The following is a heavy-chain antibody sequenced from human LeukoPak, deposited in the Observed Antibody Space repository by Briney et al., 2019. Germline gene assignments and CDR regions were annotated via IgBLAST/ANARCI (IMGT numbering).Heavy chain of an antibody. CDR1: GYTFTLYY. CDR2: TNPNTGAT. J-gene: IGHJ4*02. Sequence: ASVNVSCTPSGYTFTLYYLHWVRQAPGQGLEWMGWTNPNTGATIYAEKFQGRVTMTRDTSIDTAYMEMRSLRSDDTAVYYCARDRVGSGWPRPWYFEFWGQGTLITVSS. V-gene: IGHV1-2*02. D-gene: IGHD6-19*01. CDR3: ARDRVGSGWPRPWYFEF.